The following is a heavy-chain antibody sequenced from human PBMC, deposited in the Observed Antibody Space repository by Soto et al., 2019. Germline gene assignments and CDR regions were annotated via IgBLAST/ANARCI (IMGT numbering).Heavy chain of an antibody. V-gene: IGHV4-4*07. CDR3: ARDGYSYGSYYYYYGMDV. CDR1: GGSISSYY. Sequence: SETLSLTCTVSGGSISSYYWSWIRQPAGKGREWIGRIYTSGSTNYNPSLKSRVTMSVDTSKNQFSLKLSSVTAADTAVYYCARDGYSYGSYYYYYGMDVWGQGTTVTVSS. D-gene: IGHD5-18*01. J-gene: IGHJ6*02. CDR2: IYTSGST.